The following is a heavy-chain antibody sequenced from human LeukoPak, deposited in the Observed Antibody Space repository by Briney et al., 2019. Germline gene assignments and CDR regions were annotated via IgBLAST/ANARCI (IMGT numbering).Heavy chain of an antibody. CDR3: ARRGYDSSGYYHNY. Sequence: PSETLSLTCAVYGGSFSGYYWSWIRQPPGKGLEWIGEINHSGSTNYNPSLKSRVTISVDTSKNQFSLKLSSVTAADTAVYYCARRGYDSSGYYHNYWGQGTLVTVSS. V-gene: IGHV4-34*01. J-gene: IGHJ4*02. CDR2: INHSGST. CDR1: GGSFSGYY. D-gene: IGHD3-22*01.